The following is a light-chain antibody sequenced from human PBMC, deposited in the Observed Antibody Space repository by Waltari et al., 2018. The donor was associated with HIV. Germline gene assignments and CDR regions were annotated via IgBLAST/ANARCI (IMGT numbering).Light chain of an antibody. V-gene: IGLV2-14*01. CDR1: SSDVAKYNY. CDR2: EVS. J-gene: IGLJ3*02. Sequence: QSALTQPASVSGSPGQSVTISCTGTSSDVAKYNYVSWYQQHPGQAPKLMIYEVSTRPSGVSNRFSGSKSGNTASLTISGLQAEDDADYYCSSFTSSTTWVFGGGTRLTVL. CDR3: SSFTSSTTWV.